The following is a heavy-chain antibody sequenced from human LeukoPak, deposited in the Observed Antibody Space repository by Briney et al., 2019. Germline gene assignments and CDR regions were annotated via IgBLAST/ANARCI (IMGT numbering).Heavy chain of an antibody. CDR2: TYDRGPA. Sequence: PSETLSLTCTVSGYAITSGGFSWNWIRQTPGKGLEWIGCTYDRGPAYYNPSLKSRFTISVDRPKNQFFLNVTSLTAADTAVYFCARSRQASGLFNSWGQGTLVLVSS. D-gene: IGHD3-10*01. J-gene: IGHJ5*01. CDR3: ARSRQASGLFNS. CDR1: GYAITSGGFS. V-gene: IGHV4-30-2*01.